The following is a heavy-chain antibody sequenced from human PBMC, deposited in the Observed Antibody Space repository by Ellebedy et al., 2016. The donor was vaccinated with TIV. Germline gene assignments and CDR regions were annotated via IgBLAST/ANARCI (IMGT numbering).Heavy chain of an antibody. CDR2: ISSSSSYI. Sequence: PGGSLRLSCAASGFTFSSYTMNWVRQAPGKGLEWVSSISSSSSYIYYADSVTCRFTIARDNAKNSLYLQMNSRRAEDTAVYYCASNPTELLLAFDIWGQGTMVTVSS. J-gene: IGHJ3*02. CDR3: ASNPTELLLAFDI. CDR1: GFTFSSYT. D-gene: IGHD1-7*01. V-gene: IGHV3-21*01.